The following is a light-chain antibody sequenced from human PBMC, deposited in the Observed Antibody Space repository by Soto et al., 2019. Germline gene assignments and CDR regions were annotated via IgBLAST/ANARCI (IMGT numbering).Light chain of an antibody. CDR3: QQYNSYP. CDR2: HAS. CDR1: QSISNW. Sequence: EIKVSQSASTLPASVGDRVTITCRASQSISNWLAWYLQKPGTAPKVLIYHASNLQSGVPSRFSGSGSGTEFTLTISSLQPDDFATYYCQQYNSYPFGQGTKVDIK. V-gene: IGKV1-5*01. J-gene: IGKJ1*01.